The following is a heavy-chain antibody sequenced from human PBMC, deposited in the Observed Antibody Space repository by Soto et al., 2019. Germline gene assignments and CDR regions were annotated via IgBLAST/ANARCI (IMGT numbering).Heavy chain of an antibody. D-gene: IGHD1-26*01. CDR1: GGSISSYY. CDR3: AREWSYYDTYYFDY. CDR2: IYTSGST. J-gene: IGHJ4*02. V-gene: IGHV4-4*07. Sequence: SETLSLTXPVSGGSISSYYWSWIRQPAGKGLEWIGRIYTSGSTNYNPSLKSRVTMSVDTSKNQFSLKLSSVTAADTAVYYCAREWSYYDTYYFDYWGQGTLVTVSS.